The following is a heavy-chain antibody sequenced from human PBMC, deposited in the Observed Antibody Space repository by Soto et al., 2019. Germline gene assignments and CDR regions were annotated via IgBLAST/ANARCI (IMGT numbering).Heavy chain of an antibody. D-gene: IGHD2-2*01. Sequence: SSETLSLTCTVSGGSISSYYWSWIRQPPGKGLEWIGYIYYSGSTNYNPSLKSRVTISVDTSKNQFSLKLSSVTAADTAVYYCARLGVVVPAATTTTYYYMDVWGKGTTVTVSS. V-gene: IGHV4-59*08. J-gene: IGHJ6*03. CDR1: GGSISSYY. CDR3: ARLGVVVPAATTTTYYYMDV. CDR2: IYYSGST.